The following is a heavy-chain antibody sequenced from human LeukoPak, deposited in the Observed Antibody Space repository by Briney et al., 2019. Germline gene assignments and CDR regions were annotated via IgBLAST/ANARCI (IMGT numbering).Heavy chain of an antibody. Sequence: GATMKISCKVSGYTFTDYYMHWVQQAPGKGLEWMGLVDPEDGETIYAEKFQGRVTITADTSTDTAYMELSSLRSEDTAVYYCATLSVLGRGNRNWFDPWGQGTLVTVSS. V-gene: IGHV1-69-2*01. CDR3: ATLSVLGRGNRNWFDP. CDR1: GYTFTDYY. D-gene: IGHD7-27*01. CDR2: VDPEDGET. J-gene: IGHJ5*02.